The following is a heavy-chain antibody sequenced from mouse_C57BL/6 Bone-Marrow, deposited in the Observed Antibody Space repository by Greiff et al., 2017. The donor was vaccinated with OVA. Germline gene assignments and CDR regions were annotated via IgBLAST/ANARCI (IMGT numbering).Heavy chain of an antibody. D-gene: IGHD2-3*01. CDR1: GFTFSDYY. V-gene: IGHV5-16*01. Sequence: EVKLVESEGGLVQPGSSMKLSCTASGFTFSDYYMAWVRQVPEKGLEWVANINYDGSSTYYLDSLKSRFIISRDNAKNILYLQMSSLKSEDTATYYCARDDGYYTGGFAYWGQGTLVTVSA. J-gene: IGHJ3*01. CDR3: ARDDGYYTGGFAY. CDR2: INYDGSST.